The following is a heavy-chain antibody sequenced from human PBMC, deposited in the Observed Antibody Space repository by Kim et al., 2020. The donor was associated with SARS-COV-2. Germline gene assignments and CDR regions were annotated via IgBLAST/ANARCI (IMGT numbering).Heavy chain of an antibody. J-gene: IGHJ1*01. CDR1: GYTFTSYG. D-gene: IGHD6-13*01. CDR3: ARATIAAAATLAEYFQH. CDR2: ISAYNGNT. Sequence: ASVKVSCKASGYTFTSYGISWVRQAPGQGLEWMGWISAYNGNTNYAQKLQGRVTMTTDTSTSTAYMELRSLRSDDTAVYYCARATIAAAATLAEYFQHWGQGTLVTVSS. V-gene: IGHV1-18*04.